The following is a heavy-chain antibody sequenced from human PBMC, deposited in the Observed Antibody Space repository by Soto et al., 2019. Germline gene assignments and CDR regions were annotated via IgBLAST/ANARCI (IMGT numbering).Heavy chain of an antibody. V-gene: IGHV4-59*01. CDR2: IYYSGST. CDR1: GGSISSYY. CDR3: ARVGAVAD. J-gene: IGHJ4*02. Sequence: NPSETLSLTCTVSGGSISSYYWSWIRQPPGKGLEWIGYIYYSGSTNYNPSLKSRVTISVDTSKNQFSLKLGSVTAADTAVYYCARVGAVADWGQGTLVTASS. D-gene: IGHD6-19*01.